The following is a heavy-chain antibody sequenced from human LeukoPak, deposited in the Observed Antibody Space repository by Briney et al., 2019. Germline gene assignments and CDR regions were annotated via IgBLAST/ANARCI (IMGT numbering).Heavy chain of an antibody. J-gene: IGHJ4*02. CDR2: IYHSGST. D-gene: IGHD6-6*01. CDR3: ATLNSSSANFDY. Sequence: SETLSLTCTVSGGSISSGGYYWSWIRQPPGKGLEWIGYIYHSGSTYYNPSLKSRVTISVDRSKNQFSLKLSSVTAADTAVYYCATLNSSSANFDYWGQGTLVTVSS. CDR1: GGSISSGGYY. V-gene: IGHV4-30-2*01.